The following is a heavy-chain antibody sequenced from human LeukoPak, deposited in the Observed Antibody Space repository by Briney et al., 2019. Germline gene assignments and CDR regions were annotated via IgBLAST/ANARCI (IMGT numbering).Heavy chain of an antibody. V-gene: IGHV3-74*01. CDR1: GFTFSSYW. D-gene: IGHD6-13*01. CDR2: INSDGSST. J-gene: IGHJ4*02. Sequence: GGSLRLSCAASGFTFSSYWMHWVRQAPGKGLVGVSRINSDGSSTSYADSVKGRFTISRDNAKNTLYLQMNSLRAEDTAVYYCARDQGSSWFDYWGQGTLVTVSS. CDR3: ARDQGSSWFDY.